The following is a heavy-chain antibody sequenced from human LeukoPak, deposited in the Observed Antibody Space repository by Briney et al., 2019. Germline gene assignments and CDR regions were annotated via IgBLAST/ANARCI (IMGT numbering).Heavy chain of an antibody. V-gene: IGHV3-30-3*01. J-gene: IGHJ4*02. D-gene: IGHD6-13*01. Sequence: GGSLRLSCAASGFTFSSYAMHWVRQAPGKGLEWVAVISYDGSNKYYADSVKGRFTISRDNSKNTLYLQMNSLRAEDTAVYYCARVDGIAAAGTGPIDYWGQGTLVTASS. CDR3: ARVDGIAAAGTGPIDY. CDR2: ISYDGSNK. CDR1: GFTFSSYA.